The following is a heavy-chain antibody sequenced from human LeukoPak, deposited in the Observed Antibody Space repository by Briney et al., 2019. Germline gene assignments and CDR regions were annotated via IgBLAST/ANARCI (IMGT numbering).Heavy chain of an antibody. CDR2: ISGSGGST. Sequence: GSLRLSCAASGFTFSSDAMSWVGPAPGKGLEWVSAISGSGGSTYYADSVKGRFTISRDNSKNTLYLQMNSLRAEDTAIYYCAKKYSGYYFDYWGQGTLVTVSS. CDR3: AKKYSGYYFDY. D-gene: IGHD5-12*01. CDR1: GFTFSSDA. J-gene: IGHJ4*02. V-gene: IGHV3-23*01.